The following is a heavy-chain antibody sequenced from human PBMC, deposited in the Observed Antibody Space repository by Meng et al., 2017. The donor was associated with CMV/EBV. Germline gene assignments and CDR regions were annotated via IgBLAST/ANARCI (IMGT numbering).Heavy chain of an antibody. D-gene: IGHD2-2*02. Sequence: GEPLKISCAASGFTFSGYWMTWVRQAPGKGLEWVANIKQDGSEKYYVDSVKGRFTISRDNAKNSLSLQMNSLRAEDTAVYYCASDCSGASCYITNWGRGTLVTVSS. V-gene: IGHV3-7*01. CDR3: ASDCSGASCYITN. CDR1: GFTFSGYW. CDR2: IKQDGSEK. J-gene: IGHJ4*02.